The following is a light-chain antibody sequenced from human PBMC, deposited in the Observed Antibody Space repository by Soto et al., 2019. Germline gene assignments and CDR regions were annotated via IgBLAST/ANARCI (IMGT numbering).Light chain of an antibody. CDR1: TSNIGNNY. Sequence: QSVLTQPPSVSAAPGQKVTISCSGSTSNIGNNYASWYQQLPGKAPRLLIYDSDKRPSGIPDRFSGSKSGTSATLGITGRQTGDEADYYCGSWDSSLSAAVFGGGTKVTVL. J-gene: IGLJ2*01. CDR2: DSD. CDR3: GSWDSSLSAAV. V-gene: IGLV1-51*01.